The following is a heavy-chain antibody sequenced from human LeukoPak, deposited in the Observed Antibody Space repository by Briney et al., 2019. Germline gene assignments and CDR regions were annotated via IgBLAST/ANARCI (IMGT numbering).Heavy chain of an antibody. D-gene: IGHD3-10*01. V-gene: IGHV1-2*02. Sequence: GASVKVSCKASGYTFTGYYMHWVRQAPGQGLEWMGWINPNSGGTNYAQKFRGRVTMTRDTSISTAYMELSRLRSDDTAVYYCARERTYYYGSGSSNYYYYGMDVRGQGTTVTVSS. CDR1: GYTFTGYY. CDR3: ARERTYYYGSGSSNYYYYGMDV. J-gene: IGHJ6*02. CDR2: INPNSGGT.